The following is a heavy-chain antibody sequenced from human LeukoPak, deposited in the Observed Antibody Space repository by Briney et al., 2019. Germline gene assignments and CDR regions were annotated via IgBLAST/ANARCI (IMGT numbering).Heavy chain of an antibody. CDR1: GYTLTELS. D-gene: IGHD2-8*01. CDR3: ARGDIVLMVYANEGPYYFDY. J-gene: IGHJ4*02. Sequence: ASVKVSCKVSGYTLTELSMHWVRQAPGKGLGWMGGFDPEDGETIYAQKFQGRVTMTEDTSTDTAYMELSSLRSEDTAVYYCARGDIVLMVYANEGPYYFDYWGQGTLVTVSS. CDR2: FDPEDGET. V-gene: IGHV1-24*01.